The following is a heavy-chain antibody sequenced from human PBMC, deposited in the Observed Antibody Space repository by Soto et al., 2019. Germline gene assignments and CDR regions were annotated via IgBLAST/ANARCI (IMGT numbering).Heavy chain of an antibody. CDR2: ISSNGGST. D-gene: IGHD4-17*01. J-gene: IGHJ4*02. V-gene: IGHV3-64*01. CDR1: GFTFSSYA. Sequence: PGGSLRLSCAASGFTFSSYAMHWVRQAPGKGLEYVSAISSNGGSTYYANSVKGRFTISRDNSKNTLYLQMGSLRAEDMAVYYCARMAATVTTPQKHLAYCGQGSLVTVSS. CDR3: ARMAATVTTPQKHLAY.